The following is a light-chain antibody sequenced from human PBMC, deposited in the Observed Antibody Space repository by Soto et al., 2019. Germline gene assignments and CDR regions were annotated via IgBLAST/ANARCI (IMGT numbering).Light chain of an antibody. Sequence: AIRMTQSPSSLSASTGDRVTITCRASQGISSYLAWYQQKPGKAPKLLIYAASTLQSGVPSRFSGSGSGTDFTLTISCLQSEDFATYYCQQVYVYPSTFGGGTKVDLK. CDR2: AAS. V-gene: IGKV1-8*01. CDR1: QGISSY. J-gene: IGKJ4*01. CDR3: QQVYVYPST.